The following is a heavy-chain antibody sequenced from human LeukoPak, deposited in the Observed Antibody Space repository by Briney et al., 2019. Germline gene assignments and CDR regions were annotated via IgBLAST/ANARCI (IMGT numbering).Heavy chain of an antibody. V-gene: IGHV3-23*01. CDR3: AKDVLRGYYDSSGYYSGEEFDP. J-gene: IGHJ5*02. CDR2: ISGRGGST. Sequence: AEGSLRLSCAASGFTFSSYAMNWVRQAPGNGLEWVSAISGRGGSTYYADSVKGRFTISRDNSKNTLYLQMNSLRAEDTAVYYCAKDVLRGYYDSSGYYSGEEFDPWGQGTLVTVSS. D-gene: IGHD3-22*01. CDR1: GFTFSSYA.